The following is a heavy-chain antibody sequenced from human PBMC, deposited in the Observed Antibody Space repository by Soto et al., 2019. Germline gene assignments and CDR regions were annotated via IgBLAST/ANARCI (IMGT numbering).Heavy chain of an antibody. J-gene: IGHJ6*03. V-gene: IGHV1-3*01. Sequence: GASVKVSCKASGYTFTSYAMHWVRQAPGQRLEWMGWINAGNGNTKYSQKFQGRVTITRDTSASTAYMELSSLRSEDTAVYYCARDGGYDAYYYYYYMDVWGKGTTVTVSS. D-gene: IGHD5-12*01. CDR3: ARDGGYDAYYYYYYMDV. CDR1: GYTFTSYA. CDR2: INAGNGNT.